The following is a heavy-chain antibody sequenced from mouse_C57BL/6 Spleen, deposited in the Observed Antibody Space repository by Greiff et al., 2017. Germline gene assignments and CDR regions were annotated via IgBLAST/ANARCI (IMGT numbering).Heavy chain of an antibody. CDR2: IDPSDSET. CDR3: AREWGWYFYG. V-gene: IGHV1-52*01. Sequence: QVHVKQPGAELVRPGSSVKLSCKASGYTFTSYWMHWVKQRPIQGLEWIGNIDPSDSETHYNQKFKDKATLTVDKSSSTAYMQLSSLTSEDSAVYYCAREWGWYFYGWGTGATVTFST. CDR1: GYTFTSYW. J-gene: IGHJ1*03.